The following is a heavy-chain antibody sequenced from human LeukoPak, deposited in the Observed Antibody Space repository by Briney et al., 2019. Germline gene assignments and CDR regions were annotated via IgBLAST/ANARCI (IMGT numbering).Heavy chain of an antibody. CDR2: LRFDRVEI. J-gene: IGHJ4*02. Sequence: GGSLRLSCTVSGVTLNHHDMHWVRQAPGKGLEWVAYLRFDRVEIYYTDSVRGRFTISRDYSRSMLFLQMDSLRAEDTAFYYCAKDYSLYCSSASCYTPFDYWGQGALVTVSS. D-gene: IGHD2-2*02. V-gene: IGHV3-30*02. CDR1: GVTLNHHD. CDR3: AKDYSLYCSSASCYTPFDY.